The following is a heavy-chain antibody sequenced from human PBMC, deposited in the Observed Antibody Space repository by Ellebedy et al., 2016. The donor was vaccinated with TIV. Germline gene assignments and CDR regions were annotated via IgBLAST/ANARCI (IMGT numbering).Heavy chain of an antibody. V-gene: IGHV1-69*13. J-gene: IGHJ4*02. CDR1: VGTFSSYG. D-gene: IGHD1-26*01. CDR3: ARSGSFYPGKFDY. CDR2: IIGMFGTV. Sequence: SVKVSCKASVGTFSSYGISWVRQAPGQGLAWVGEIIGMFGTVNYAQKFQDRDTNTADELTSKSYMELSSLRSEDSDVYYCARSGSFYPGKFDYWGQGTLVTVSS.